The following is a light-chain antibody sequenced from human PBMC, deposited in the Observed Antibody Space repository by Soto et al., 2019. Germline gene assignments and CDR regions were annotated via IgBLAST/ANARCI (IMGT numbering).Light chain of an antibody. CDR2: GAS. J-gene: IGKJ1*01. CDR1: QSVTSN. CDR3: QQYNNWPGT. Sequence: EIVLTQSPGTLSLSPGERATLSCRASQSVTSNYLAWYQQKPGRAPRLLIYGASTRATGIPARFSGSGSGTEFTLTISSLQSEDFAVYYCQQYNNWPGTFGQGTKVEIK. V-gene: IGKV3-15*01.